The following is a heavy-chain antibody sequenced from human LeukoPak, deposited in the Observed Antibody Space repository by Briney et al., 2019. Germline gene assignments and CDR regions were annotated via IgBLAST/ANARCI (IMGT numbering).Heavy chain of an antibody. V-gene: IGHV1-69*05. CDR3: ARQDYDILTWYYFDY. J-gene: IGHJ4*02. CDR2: IIPIFGTA. Sequence: GASVKVSCKASGGTFSSYAISWVRQAPGQGLEWMGGIIPIFGTANYAQKFQGRVTITTDESTSTAYMELSSLRSEDTAVYYCARQDYDILTWYYFDYWGQGTLVSVSS. D-gene: IGHD3-9*01. CDR1: GGTFSSYA.